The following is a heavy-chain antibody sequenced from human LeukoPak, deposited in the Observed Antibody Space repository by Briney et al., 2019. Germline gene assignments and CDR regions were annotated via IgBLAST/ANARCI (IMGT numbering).Heavy chain of an antibody. V-gene: IGHV1-46*01. CDR1: GGTFSSYA. CDR3: AREGCTNGVCYTHQYYFDY. D-gene: IGHD2-8*01. J-gene: IGHJ4*02. CDR2: INPSGGST. Sequence: EASVKVSCKASGGTFSSYAISWVRQAPGQGLEWMGIINPSGGSTSYAQKFQGRVTMTRDTSTSTVYMELSSLRSEDTAVYYCAREGCTNGVCYTHQYYFDYWGQGTLVTVSS.